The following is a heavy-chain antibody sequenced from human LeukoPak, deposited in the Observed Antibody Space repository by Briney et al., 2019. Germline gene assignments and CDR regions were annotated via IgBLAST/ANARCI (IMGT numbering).Heavy chain of an antibody. V-gene: IGHV4-34*01. CDR1: GGSFSGYY. Sequence: SETLSLTCAVYGGSFSGYYWSWIRQPPGKGLEWIGEISHSGNTSYNPSLKSRVTISLDTSKNQFSLKLSSVTAADTAVYYCARAPGNYYYYYGMDVWGQGTTVTVS. J-gene: IGHJ6*02. CDR2: ISHSGNT. D-gene: IGHD1-14*01. CDR3: ARAPGNYYYYYGMDV.